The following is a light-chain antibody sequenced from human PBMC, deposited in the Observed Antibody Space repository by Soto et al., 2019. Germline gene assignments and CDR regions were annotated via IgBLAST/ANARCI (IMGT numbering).Light chain of an antibody. CDR3: QRYNSAPRT. J-gene: IGKJ3*01. CDR2: AAS. CDR1: QGISNY. V-gene: IGKV1-27*01. Sequence: DIPMTQSPSSLSASVGDRVTITCQASQGISNYLAWYQQKPGKDPKLLIYAASTLQSGVPSRFSGSGSGTDFTLTSGSLQPEHGASCYCQRYNSAPRTFGPGNKVVIK.